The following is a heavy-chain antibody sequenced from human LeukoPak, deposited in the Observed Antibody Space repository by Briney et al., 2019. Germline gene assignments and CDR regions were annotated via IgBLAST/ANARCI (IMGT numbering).Heavy chain of an antibody. J-gene: IGHJ4*02. CDR2: ISWNSGSI. Sequence: GGSLRLSCAASGFTFDDYAMHWVRQAPGKGLEWVSGISWNSGSIGYADSVRGRFTISRDNAKNSLYLQMNSLRAEDTALYYCAKDSSSWYYFDYWGQGTLVTVSS. V-gene: IGHV3-9*01. CDR3: AKDSSSWYYFDY. CDR1: GFTFDDYA. D-gene: IGHD6-13*01.